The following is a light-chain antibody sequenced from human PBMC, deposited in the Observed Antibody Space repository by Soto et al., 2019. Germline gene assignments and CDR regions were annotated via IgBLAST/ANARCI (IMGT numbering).Light chain of an antibody. V-gene: IGKV3-20*01. Sequence: EIVLTQSPGTLSLSPGERATLSCRASQSISSSYVAWYQQKPGQAPRLLIYGASSRATGIPDRFSGSGSGTDFTLTINKLEPEDFAVYFCQQYGESPRTFVEGTKVEIK. CDR3: QQYGESPRT. CDR1: QSISSSY. CDR2: GAS. J-gene: IGKJ2*01.